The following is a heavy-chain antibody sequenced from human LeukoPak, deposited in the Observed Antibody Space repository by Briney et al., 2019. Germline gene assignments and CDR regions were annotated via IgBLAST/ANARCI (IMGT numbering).Heavy chain of an antibody. V-gene: IGHV3-53*01. CDR2: IYSGGST. CDR1: GFTVSSNY. D-gene: IGHD3-10*01. Sequence: GGSLRLSCAASGFTVSSNYMSWVRQAPGKGLEWVSAIYSGGSTYYADSVKGRFTISRDNSKNTLYLQMNSLRAEDTAVYYCAKDGGSSVRGVVGYWGQGTLVTVSS. J-gene: IGHJ4*02. CDR3: AKDGGSSVRGVVGY.